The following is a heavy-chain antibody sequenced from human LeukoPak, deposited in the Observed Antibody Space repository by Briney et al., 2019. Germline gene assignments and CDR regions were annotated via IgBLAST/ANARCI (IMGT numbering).Heavy chain of an antibody. CDR1: GFTFSTFC. Sequence: GGSLRLSCAASGFTFSTFCLNWVRQAPGKGLEWVANIRQDGNEKYYVDSVKGRFTISRDNAENSLSLQMNSLRAEDTAVYYCARGPGDYYDSTPDYWGQGTLVTVSS. V-gene: IGHV3-7*01. CDR2: IRQDGNEK. CDR3: ARGPGDYYDSTPDY. J-gene: IGHJ4*02. D-gene: IGHD3-22*01.